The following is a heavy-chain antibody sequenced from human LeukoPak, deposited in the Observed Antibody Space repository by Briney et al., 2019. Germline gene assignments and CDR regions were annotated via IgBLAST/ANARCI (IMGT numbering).Heavy chain of an antibody. Sequence: GGSLRLSCAFSGFTFSTYEMNWVRQAPGKGLEWVSYISSGGSTIYYADSVKGRFTISRDNAKNSLYLQMNSLRAEDTAVYYCARDFGQWELNGGYYFDYWGQGTLVTVSS. D-gene: IGHD1-26*01. CDR2: ISSGGSTI. CDR1: GFTFSTYE. V-gene: IGHV3-48*03. J-gene: IGHJ4*02. CDR3: ARDFGQWELNGGYYFDY.